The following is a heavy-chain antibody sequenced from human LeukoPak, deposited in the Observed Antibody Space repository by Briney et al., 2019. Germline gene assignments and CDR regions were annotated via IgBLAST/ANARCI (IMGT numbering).Heavy chain of an antibody. D-gene: IGHD3-3*01. CDR1: GFIFSSYG. CDR2: IRYDGSNK. CDR3: ARAPYFDFWSGYPPDY. Sequence: GGSLRLSCAASGFIFSSYGMHWVRQAPGKGLEWVAFIRYDGSNKYHADSVKGRFTISRDNSKNTLYLQMNSLRAEDTAVYYCARAPYFDFWSGYPPDYWGQGTLVTVSS. J-gene: IGHJ4*02. V-gene: IGHV3-30*02.